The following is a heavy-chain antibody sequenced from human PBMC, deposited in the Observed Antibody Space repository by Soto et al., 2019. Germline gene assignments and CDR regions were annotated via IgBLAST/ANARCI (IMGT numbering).Heavy chain of an antibody. Sequence: PGGSLSLSCAASGFTFSSYAMSWVRQAPGKGLEWVSAISGSGGSTYYTDSVKGRFTISRDNSKNTLYLQMNSLRAEDTAVYYCAKAIAMIVVVITTHFDYWGQGTLVTVSS. V-gene: IGHV3-23*01. D-gene: IGHD3-22*01. CDR2: ISGSGGST. CDR3: AKAIAMIVVVITTHFDY. J-gene: IGHJ4*02. CDR1: GFTFSSYA.